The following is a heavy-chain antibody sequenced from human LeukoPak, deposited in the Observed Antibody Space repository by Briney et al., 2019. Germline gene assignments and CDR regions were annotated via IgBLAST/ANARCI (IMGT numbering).Heavy chain of an antibody. Sequence: ASVKVSCKASGYTFTSYDINWVRQATGQGLEWMGWMNPNSGNTDYAQKFQGRVSITRNNSISTAYMELSSLRSEDTAVYYCARVRIRGYNWFDPWGQGTLVTVSS. D-gene: IGHD1-14*01. CDR3: ARVRIRGYNWFDP. J-gene: IGHJ5*02. CDR1: GYTFTSYD. V-gene: IGHV1-8*03. CDR2: MNPNSGNT.